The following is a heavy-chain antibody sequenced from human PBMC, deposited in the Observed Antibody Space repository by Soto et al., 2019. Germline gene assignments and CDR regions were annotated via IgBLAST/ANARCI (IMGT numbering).Heavy chain of an antibody. CDR2: INSDGSST. CDR1: GFTFSSYW. V-gene: IGHV3-74*01. J-gene: IGHJ4*02. Sequence: EVQLVESGGGLVQPGGSLRLSCAASGFTFSSYWMHWVRQAPGKGLVWVSRINSDGSSTSYADSVKGRFTVSRDNAKNTLYLQMNSLGAEDTAVYYCARVLSGWNRLDFWGQGTLVTVSS. CDR3: ARVLSGWNRLDF. D-gene: IGHD6-19*01.